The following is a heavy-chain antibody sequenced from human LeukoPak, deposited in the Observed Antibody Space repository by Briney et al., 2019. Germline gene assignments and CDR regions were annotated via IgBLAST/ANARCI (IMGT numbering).Heavy chain of an antibody. V-gene: IGHV3-7*01. CDR1: GFTFSSYW. CDR2: IKQDGSEK. Sequence: GGSLRLSCTASGFTFSSYWMTWVRQAPGKGLEWVANIKQDGSEKYYVDSVKGRFTVSRDNAMNSLYLQTNSLRAEDTAVYFCATPVGGIWSFDYWGQGTLVTVSS. J-gene: IGHJ4*02. CDR3: ATPVGGIWSFDY. D-gene: IGHD6-13*01.